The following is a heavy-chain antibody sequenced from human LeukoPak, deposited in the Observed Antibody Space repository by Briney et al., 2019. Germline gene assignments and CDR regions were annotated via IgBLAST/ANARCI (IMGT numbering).Heavy chain of an antibody. CDR2: ISGSGGST. J-gene: IGHJ4*02. Sequence: GGSLRLSCAASGFTFSSYAMSWVRQAPGKGLEWVSAISGSGGSTYYADSVKGRFTISRDNSKNTLYLQMNSLRAEDTAVYYWAKDAPIEYYDIFTGFDYWGQGTLVTVSS. CDR1: GFTFSSYA. D-gene: IGHD3-9*01. CDR3: AKDAPIEYYDIFTGFDY. V-gene: IGHV3-23*01.